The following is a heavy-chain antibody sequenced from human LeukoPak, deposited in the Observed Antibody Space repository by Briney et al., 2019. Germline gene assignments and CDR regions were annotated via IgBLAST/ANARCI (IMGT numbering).Heavy chain of an antibody. D-gene: IGHD3-3*01. CDR1: GYTFTSYY. V-gene: IGHV1-46*01. CDR2: INPSGGST. J-gene: IGHJ4*02. Sequence: ASVKVSCKASGYTFTSYYMHWVRQAPGQGLEWMGIINPSGGSTSYAQKFRGRVTMTRDTSTSTVYMELSSLRSEDTAVYYCARDFPPPDFWSGYSIGSQRSAFDYWGQGTLVTVSS. CDR3: ARDFPPPDFWSGYSIGSQRSAFDY.